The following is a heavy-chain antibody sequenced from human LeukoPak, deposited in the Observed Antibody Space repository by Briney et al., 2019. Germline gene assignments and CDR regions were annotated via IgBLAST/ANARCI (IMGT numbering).Heavy chain of an antibody. Sequence: GASVKVSCKASGYTFTGYYLHRVRQAPGQGLEWMGWINPDSGGTNYAQKFQGRVTVTRDTSISTAYMELSSLRSDDTAVYYCAATKSTGFDPWGQGTLVTVSS. CDR2: INPDSGGT. D-gene: IGHD5-12*01. CDR3: AATKSTGFDP. J-gene: IGHJ5*02. CDR1: GYTFTGYY. V-gene: IGHV1-2*02.